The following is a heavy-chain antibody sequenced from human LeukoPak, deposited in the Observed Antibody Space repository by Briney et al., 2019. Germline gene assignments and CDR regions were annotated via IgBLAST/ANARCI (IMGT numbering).Heavy chain of an antibody. D-gene: IGHD6-13*01. CDR3: AKSWEQQRLLGGVDV. CDR2: ISGSGGST. CDR1: GFTFSNYA. V-gene: IGHV3-23*01. J-gene: IGHJ6*02. Sequence: GGSLRLSCAASGFTFSNYAMSWVRQAPGKGLEWVSVISGSGGSTYYADSVKGRFTISRDNSKDTLYLQMNSLRAEDTAVYYCAKSWEQQRLLGGVDVWGQGTTVTVSS.